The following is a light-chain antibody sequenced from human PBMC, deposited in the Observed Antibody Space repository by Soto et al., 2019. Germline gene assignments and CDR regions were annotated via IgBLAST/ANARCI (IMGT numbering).Light chain of an antibody. J-gene: IGKJ1*01. CDR1: QSVGYH. Sequence: EIVLTQSPATLSLSPGERATLSCRASQSVGYHLAWYQQKPGQAPRLLIYDASNRATGIPARFSGSGSGTDFTLAISSLEPEDFAVYYCQHYDWSLTWTFGPGTKVDIK. CDR3: QHYDWSLTWT. CDR2: DAS. V-gene: IGKV3-11*01.